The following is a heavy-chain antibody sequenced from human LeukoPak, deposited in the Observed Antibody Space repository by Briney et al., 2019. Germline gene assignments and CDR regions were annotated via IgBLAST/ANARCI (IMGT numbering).Heavy chain of an antibody. CDR1: GFTFSSYD. V-gene: IGHV3-13*01. CDR3: ARGILRYFDWLPAPPDY. D-gene: IGHD3-9*01. J-gene: IGHJ4*02. Sequence: GGSLRLSCAASGFTFSSYDMHWVRHATGKGLEWVSAIGTAGDTYYPGSVKGRFTISRENAKNSLYLQMNSLRAGDTAVYYCARGILRYFDWLPAPPDYWGQGTLVTVSS. CDR2: IGTAGDT.